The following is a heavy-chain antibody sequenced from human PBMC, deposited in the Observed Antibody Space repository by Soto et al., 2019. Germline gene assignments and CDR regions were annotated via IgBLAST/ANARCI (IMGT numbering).Heavy chain of an antibody. CDR1: NDSISTYY. D-gene: IGHD7-27*01. CDR3: ARPGRDWGALHY. J-gene: IGHJ4*02. V-gene: IGHV4-59*08. Sequence: QVQLQESGPGLVKPSETLSLTCTVSNDSISTYYWTWIRQPPGKGLEWIGFIYYSGRTNYNPSLQGRVTISVDTSKNQFSLKMNSVTAADTAVYYCARPGRDWGALHYWGQGTLVTVSS. CDR2: IYYSGRT.